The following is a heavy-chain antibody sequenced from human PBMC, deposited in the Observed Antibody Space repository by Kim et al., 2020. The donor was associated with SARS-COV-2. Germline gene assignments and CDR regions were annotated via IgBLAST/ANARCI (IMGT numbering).Heavy chain of an antibody. D-gene: IGHD6-6*01. CDR2: ISWNSGSI. CDR1: GFTFGDYA. J-gene: IGHJ6*04. CDR3: AKDTEYSSSSFPRDV. V-gene: IGHV3-9*01. Sequence: GGSLRLSCAASGFTFGDYAMHWVRQAPGKGLEWVSGISWNSGSIGYADSVKGRFTISRDNAKNSLYLQMNSLRAEDTALYYCAKDTEYSSSSFPRDVWGKGTTVTVSS.